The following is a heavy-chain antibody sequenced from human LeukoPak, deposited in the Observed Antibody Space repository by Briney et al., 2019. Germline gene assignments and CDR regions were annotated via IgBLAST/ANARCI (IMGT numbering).Heavy chain of an antibody. D-gene: IGHD2-21*02. CDR3: ARGTVTAPDY. CDR2: IYSGGNT. V-gene: IGHV3-53*01. CDR1: GFSLSNTY. Sequence: GGSLRLSCAASGFSLSNTYMSWVRQAPGKGLEWVKIIYSGGNTYYADSMKGRVTITRDNSKNTLYLQMNRLRPEDTAVYYCARGTVTAPDYWGQGTLVTVSS. J-gene: IGHJ4*02.